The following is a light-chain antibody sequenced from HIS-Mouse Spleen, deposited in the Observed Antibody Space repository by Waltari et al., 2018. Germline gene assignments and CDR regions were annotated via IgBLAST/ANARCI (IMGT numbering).Light chain of an antibody. Sequence: SYELTQPPSVSVSPGQTARITCSGDALPKQYAYWYQQKPGQAPLLGIYKDSERPSGIPERFSGSSSGTTVTLTISGVQAEDEADYYCQSADSSGTYVFGGGTKLTVL. V-gene: IGLV3-25*03. CDR1: ALPKQY. CDR2: KDS. CDR3: QSADSSGTYV. J-gene: IGLJ2*01.